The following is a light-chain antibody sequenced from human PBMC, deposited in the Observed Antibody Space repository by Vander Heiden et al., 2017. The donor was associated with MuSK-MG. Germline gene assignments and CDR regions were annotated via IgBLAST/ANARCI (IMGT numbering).Light chain of an antibody. Sequence: EVVLTQSPATLSLSPGERATLSCRASEHVGGYLAWYQQKPGQAPRLLIYDASNRAAGVPARFSGSGSGTDYTLTITSLHSEDFAVYYCQQRSHWPLITFGQGTRLEIE. CDR2: DAS. CDR3: QQRSHWPLIT. CDR1: EHVGGY. V-gene: IGKV3-11*01. J-gene: IGKJ5*01.